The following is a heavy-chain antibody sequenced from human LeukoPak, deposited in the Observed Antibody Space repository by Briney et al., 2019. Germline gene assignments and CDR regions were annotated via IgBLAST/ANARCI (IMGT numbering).Heavy chain of an antibody. CDR3: ARESDDSSGWYRARYFDY. CDR2: IIPIFGTA. CDR1: GGTFSSYA. Sequence: EASVKVSCKASGGTFSSYAISWVRQAPGQGLEWMGGIIPIFGTANYAQKLQGRVTMTTDTSTSTAYMELRSLRSDDTAVYYCARESDDSSGWYRARYFDYWGQGTLVTVSS. V-gene: IGHV1-69*05. J-gene: IGHJ4*02. D-gene: IGHD6-19*01.